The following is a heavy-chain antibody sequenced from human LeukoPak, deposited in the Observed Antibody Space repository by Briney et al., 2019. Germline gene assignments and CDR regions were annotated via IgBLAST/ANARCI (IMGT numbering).Heavy chain of an antibody. D-gene: IGHD3-22*01. CDR2: IYSGGST. J-gene: IGHJ4*02. V-gene: IGHV3-53*04. CDR3: ARENYYESSGHFDY. Sequence: GGSLRLSCAASGFTVSSNYMSWVRQAPGKGLEWVSVIYSGGSTYSADSVKGRFTISRHNSKNTLYLQMNSLRAEDTAVYYCARENYYESSGHFDYWGQGTLVTVSS. CDR1: GFTVSSNY.